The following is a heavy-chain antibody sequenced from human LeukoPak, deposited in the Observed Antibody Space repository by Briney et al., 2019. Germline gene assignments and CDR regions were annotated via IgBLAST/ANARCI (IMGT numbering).Heavy chain of an antibody. D-gene: IGHD3-22*01. V-gene: IGHV4-4*07. Sequence: SVTLSLTCTVSGGSINNYYWSWIRQPAGKGLEWIGRIYTSGSTNYNPSLKSRVTMSVDTSKKQFSLKLSSVTAADTAVYYCARTPIYYYDNSGYYNWGQGTLVTVSS. CDR3: ARTPIYYYDNSGYYN. J-gene: IGHJ4*02. CDR1: GGSINNYY. CDR2: IYTSGST.